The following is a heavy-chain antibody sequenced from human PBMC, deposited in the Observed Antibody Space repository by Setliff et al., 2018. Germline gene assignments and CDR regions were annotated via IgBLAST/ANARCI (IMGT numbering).Heavy chain of an antibody. CDR3: ARDRSALVRGVVHHNYFDP. Sequence: PSETLSLTCTVSGAPMRSGTFYWSWIRLHPGKGLEWIGYISYSGNTYYNPSFEGRLALSVDASMNQFSLRLSSMTAADSAIYYCARDRSALVRGVVHHNYFDPWGQGNKVTVSS. J-gene: IGHJ5*02. D-gene: IGHD3-10*01. CDR1: GAPMRSGTFY. V-gene: IGHV4-31*03. CDR2: ISYSGNT.